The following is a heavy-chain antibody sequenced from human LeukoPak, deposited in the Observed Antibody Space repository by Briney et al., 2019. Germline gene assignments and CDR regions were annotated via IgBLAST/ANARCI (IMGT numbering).Heavy chain of an antibody. CDR3: ARDDSSSSYFDY. Sequence: GGSLRLSCAASGFTFSSYSMNWVRQAPGKGLEWISYIISTGSTTYYADSVKGRFTISRDNANNSLSLQMSSLRAEDTAVYYCARDDSSSSYFDYWGQGTLVTVSS. D-gene: IGHD6-6*01. V-gene: IGHV3-48*01. J-gene: IGHJ4*02. CDR2: IISTGSTT. CDR1: GFTFSSYS.